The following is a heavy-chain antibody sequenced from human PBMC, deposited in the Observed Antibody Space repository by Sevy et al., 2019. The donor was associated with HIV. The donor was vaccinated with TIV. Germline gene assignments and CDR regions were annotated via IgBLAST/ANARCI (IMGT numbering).Heavy chain of an antibody. CDR2: ISSGSSYI. Sequence: GGSLRLSCAASGFTVTNNYMNWVRQAPGKGLEWVSYISSGSSYISYTDSVKGRFTISRDNAKNSLYLQMNSLRPEDTAMYFCARDRDYYGSGTFDAWGQGTTVTVSS. CDR1: GFTVTNNY. D-gene: IGHD3-10*01. J-gene: IGHJ6*02. V-gene: IGHV3-21*06. CDR3: ARDRDYYGSGTFDA.